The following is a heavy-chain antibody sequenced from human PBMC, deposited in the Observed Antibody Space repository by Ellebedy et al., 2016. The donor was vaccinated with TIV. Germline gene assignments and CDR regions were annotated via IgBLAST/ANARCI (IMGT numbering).Heavy chain of an antibody. D-gene: IGHD3-16*02. CDR1: GGSISSYY. Sequence: MPSETLSLTCSVSGGSISSYYWSWIRQPPGKGLEWIGYIYYSGSTNCNPSLKSRVTISVDTSKTQFSLKLSAVTAADTAVYYWARREGVGGRYLYWGQGTLVTVSS. V-gene: IGHV4-59*08. J-gene: IGHJ4*02. CDR2: IYYSGST. CDR3: ARREGVGGRYLY.